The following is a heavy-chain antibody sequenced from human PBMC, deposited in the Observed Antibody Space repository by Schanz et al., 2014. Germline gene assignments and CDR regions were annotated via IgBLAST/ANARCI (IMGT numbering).Heavy chain of an antibody. Sequence: QVQLVESGGGVVQPGGSLRLSCAVSGFTVNTNYMSWVRQAPGKGLEWVSIISNTGTFIYYADSVRGRFVISRDNAKSSLFLQMKGLRAEDTAVYYCVRDAYLQIRGTVFDSWGPGNLVTVSS. J-gene: IGHJ4*02. CDR2: ISNTGTFI. CDR3: VRDAYLQIRGTVFDS. D-gene: IGHD1-1*01. CDR1: GFTVNTNY. V-gene: IGHV3-11*01.